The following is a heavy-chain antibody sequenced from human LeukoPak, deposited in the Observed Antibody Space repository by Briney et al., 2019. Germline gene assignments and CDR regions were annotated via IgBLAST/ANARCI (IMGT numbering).Heavy chain of an antibody. D-gene: IGHD1-1*01. Sequence: GGSLRLSCAASGFTFSNGWMSWVGQAPGKGLEWVGRIKSKTDGGTTDYAAPVKGRFTISRDDSKNTLYLQMNSLKTEDTAVYYCTADNTRTYYFDYWGQGTLVTVSS. CDR1: GFTFSNGW. CDR3: TADNTRTYYFDY. CDR2: IKSKTDGGTT. J-gene: IGHJ4*02. V-gene: IGHV3-15*01.